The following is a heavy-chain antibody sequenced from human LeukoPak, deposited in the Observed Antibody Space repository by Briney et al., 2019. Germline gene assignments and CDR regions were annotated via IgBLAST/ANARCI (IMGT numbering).Heavy chain of an antibody. CDR1: GFTFSSYA. CDR2: ISSDGSNK. V-gene: IGHV3-30-3*01. D-gene: IGHD1-14*01. Sequence: PGRSLRLSCAASGFTFSSYAMHWVRQAPGKGLEWVAVISSDGSNKYYADSVKGRFTISRDNSKNTLYLQMNSLRAEDTAVYYCARAGPNPRTAGLRNWGQGTLVTVSS. CDR3: ARAGPNPRTAGLRN. J-gene: IGHJ4*02.